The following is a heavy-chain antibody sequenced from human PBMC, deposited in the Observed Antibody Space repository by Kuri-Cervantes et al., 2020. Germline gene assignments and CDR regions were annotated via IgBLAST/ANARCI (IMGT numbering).Heavy chain of an antibody. D-gene: IGHD1-26*01. CDR3: ARDPPLVGGFDY. Sequence: SVKVSCKASGYTFTSYDINWVRQAPGQGLEWMGRIIPILGIANYAQKFQGGVTITADKSTSTAYMELSSLRSEDTAVYYCARDPPLVGGFDYWGQGTLVTVSS. CDR2: IIPILGIA. CDR1: GYTFTSYD. J-gene: IGHJ4*02. V-gene: IGHV1-69*04.